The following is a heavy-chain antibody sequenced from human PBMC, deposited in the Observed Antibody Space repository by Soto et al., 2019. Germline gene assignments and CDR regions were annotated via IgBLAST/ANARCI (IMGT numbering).Heavy chain of an antibody. J-gene: IGHJ4*02. CDR3: ARDPTSYYDSSGYLDPDPAFDY. CDR1: GFTFSSYN. D-gene: IGHD3-22*01. Sequence: GGSLRLSCAASGFTFSSYNMNWVRQAPGKGLEWVSAISSSSSNIYYADSVKGRFTISRDNAKNSLYLQMNSLTAEDTAVYYCARDPTSYYDSSGYLDPDPAFDYWGQGTMVTVSS. CDR2: ISSSSSNI. V-gene: IGHV3-21*01.